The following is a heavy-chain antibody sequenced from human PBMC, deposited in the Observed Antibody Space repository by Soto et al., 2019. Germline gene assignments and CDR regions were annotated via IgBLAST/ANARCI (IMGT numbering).Heavy chain of an antibody. CDR3: ARDSPSSGLLGGYY. Sequence: VQLVQSGAEVKRPGASVKVSCKASGYSFQRYGISWVRQAPGQGLEWVGWISAFNGDTKYAQRLQDRVSMTTDTSTDTAHMQLRSLRSDDTAIYYCARDSPSSGLLGGYYWGQGTLVTVSS. D-gene: IGHD6-19*01. CDR1: GYSFQRYG. CDR2: ISAFNGDT. V-gene: IGHV1-18*01. J-gene: IGHJ4*02.